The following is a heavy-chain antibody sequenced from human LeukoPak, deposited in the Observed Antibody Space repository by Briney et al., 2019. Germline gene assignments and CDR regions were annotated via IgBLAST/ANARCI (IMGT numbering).Heavy chain of an antibody. V-gene: IGHV4-38-2*02. CDR1: GYSISSGYQ. Sequence: KASETLSLTCTVSGYSISSGYQWAWIRQPPGKGLEWIASIHHSGATYYSPSLKSRVTMSVDTSKNQFSLKLSSVTAADTAVYYCATIAAAAPNWFDPWGQGTLVTVSS. CDR3: ATIAAAAPNWFDP. CDR2: IHHSGAT. J-gene: IGHJ5*02. D-gene: IGHD6-13*01.